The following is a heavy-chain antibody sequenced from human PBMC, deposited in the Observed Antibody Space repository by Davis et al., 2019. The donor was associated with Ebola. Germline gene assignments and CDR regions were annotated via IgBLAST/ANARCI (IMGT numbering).Heavy chain of an antibody. V-gene: IGHV3-30*04. J-gene: IGHJ6*04. Sequence: GESLKISCAASGFTFSSYAMHWVRQAPGKGLEWVAVISYDGSNEYYADSVKGRFTISRDNSKSTLFLQMNSLRAEDTAVYYCARDTYYYGSGNYMYGMDVWGKGTTVTVSS. CDR1: GFTFSSYA. CDR3: ARDTYYYGSGNYMYGMDV. D-gene: IGHD3-10*01. CDR2: ISYDGSNE.